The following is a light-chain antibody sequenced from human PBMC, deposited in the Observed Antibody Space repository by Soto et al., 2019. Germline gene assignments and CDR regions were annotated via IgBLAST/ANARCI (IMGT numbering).Light chain of an antibody. V-gene: IGLV2-23*02. Sequence: QSALTQPASVSGSPGQSITMSCTGTSSDVGSYNVVSWYQQHPGKAPKLLLYEVTKRPSGVSNRFSGSKSGSTASLTISGLQAEDEADYYCCSYAGGATWVFGGGTKVTVL. CDR1: SSDVGSYNV. CDR2: EVT. J-gene: IGLJ3*02. CDR3: CSYAGGATWV.